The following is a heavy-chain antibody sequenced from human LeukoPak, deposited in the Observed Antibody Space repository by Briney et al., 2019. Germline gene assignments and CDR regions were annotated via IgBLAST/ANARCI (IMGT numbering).Heavy chain of an antibody. Sequence: PSDTLSLICTVSSGSISGYYWTCIRQPPGKGLEWIGYIYDSGSTNQNPSLKSRVTISLDTSKNQFSLKLNSVTTADTAVYYCARSRDAYILGHWGQGILVTVSS. J-gene: IGHJ4*02. D-gene: IGHD5-24*01. V-gene: IGHV4-59*07. CDR3: ARSRDAYILGH. CDR1: SGSISGYY. CDR2: IYDSGST.